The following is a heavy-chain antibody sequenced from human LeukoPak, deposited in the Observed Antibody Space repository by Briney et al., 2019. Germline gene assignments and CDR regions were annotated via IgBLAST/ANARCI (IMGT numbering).Heavy chain of an antibody. D-gene: IGHD3-3*01. CDR3: ARGLRVTIFGVVIVRNWFDP. Sequence: ASVKVSCKASGYTSTSYDINWVRQATGQGLEWMGWMNPNSGNTGYAQKFQGRVTITRNTSISTAYMELSSLRSEDTAVYYCARGLRVTIFGVVIVRNWFDPWGQGTLVTVSS. CDR1: GYTSTSYD. J-gene: IGHJ5*02. V-gene: IGHV1-8*03. CDR2: MNPNSGNT.